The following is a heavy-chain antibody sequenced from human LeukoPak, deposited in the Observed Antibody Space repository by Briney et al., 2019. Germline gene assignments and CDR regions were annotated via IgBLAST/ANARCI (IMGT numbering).Heavy chain of an antibody. CDR3: AKDPRAIGYYDSSGYLYDY. CDR2: ISGSGETT. Sequence: GGSLRLSCAASGFTFGSFSMSWVRQAPGKGLEWVSVISGSGETTFYADSVRGRFTISRDNSKSTLYLQMTSLRAEDTGVYYCAKDPRAIGYYDSSGYLYDYWGQGTLVTVSS. J-gene: IGHJ4*02. V-gene: IGHV3-23*01. CDR1: GFTFGSFS. D-gene: IGHD3-22*01.